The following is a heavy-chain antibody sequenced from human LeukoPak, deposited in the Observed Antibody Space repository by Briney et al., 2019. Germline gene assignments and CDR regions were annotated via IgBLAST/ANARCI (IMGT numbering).Heavy chain of an antibody. J-gene: IGHJ4*02. CDR1: GGSFSGYY. CDR3: ARDGRSGGSLPLDY. V-gene: IGHV4-34*01. D-gene: IGHD2-15*01. Sequence: SETLSLTCAVYGGSFSGYYWSWIRQPPGKGLEWIGEINHSGSTNYNPSLKSRVTISVDTSKNQFSLKLSSVTAADTAVYYCARDGRSGGSLPLDYWGQGTLVTVSS. CDR2: INHSGST.